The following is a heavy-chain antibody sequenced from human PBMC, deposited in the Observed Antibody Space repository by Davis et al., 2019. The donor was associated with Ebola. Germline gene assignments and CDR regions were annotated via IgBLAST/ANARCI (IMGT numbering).Heavy chain of an antibody. CDR3: ARPSLSSGSYFDY. D-gene: IGHD1-26*01. CDR1: GFIFSNYW. J-gene: IGHJ4*02. Sequence: GAFLKISCVASGFIFSNYWMSWVRQAPGKGLEWVANIKQDGSEKYYVDSVNGRFTISRDNAKNSLYLQMSSLRADDTAVYYCARPSLSSGSYFDYWGQGTLVTVSS. V-gene: IGHV3-7*03. CDR2: IKQDGSEK.